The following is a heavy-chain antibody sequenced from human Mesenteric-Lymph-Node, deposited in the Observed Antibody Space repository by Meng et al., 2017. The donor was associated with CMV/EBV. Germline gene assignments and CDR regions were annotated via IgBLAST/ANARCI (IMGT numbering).Heavy chain of an antibody. Sequence: SETLSLTCTVSGGSISSSSYYWGWIRQPPGKGLEWIGSIYYSGSTYYNPSLKSRVTISVDTSKIQFSLRLSSVTAADTAVYYCVRDPGDLGYCSPTSCPWYYYYGLDVWGQGTTVTVSS. CDR2: IYYSGST. CDR3: VRDPGDLGYCSPTSCPWYYYYGLDV. CDR1: GGSISSSSYY. J-gene: IGHJ6*02. D-gene: IGHD2-2*01. V-gene: IGHV4-39*07.